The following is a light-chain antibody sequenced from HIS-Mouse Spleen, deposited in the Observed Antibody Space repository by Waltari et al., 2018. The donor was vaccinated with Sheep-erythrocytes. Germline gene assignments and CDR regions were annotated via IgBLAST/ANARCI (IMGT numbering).Light chain of an antibody. CDR3: SSYAGSNNYV. CDR2: EVS. V-gene: IGLV2-8*01. J-gene: IGLJ1*01. CDR1: SSDVGGYNY. Sequence: QSALTQPPSASGSPGQSVTISCTGTSSDVGGYNYVSWYQQHPGKAPKLMTYEVSKRPSGVPARFSGSKSGNTASLTVSGLQAEDEADYYCSSYAGSNNYVFGAGTKVTVL.